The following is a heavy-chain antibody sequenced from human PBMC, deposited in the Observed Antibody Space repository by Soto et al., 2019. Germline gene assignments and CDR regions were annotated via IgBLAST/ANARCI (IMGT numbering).Heavy chain of an antibody. CDR2: ISAYNGNT. J-gene: IGHJ4*02. Sequence: ASVKVSCKASGYTFTSYGISWVRQAPGQGLEWMGWISAYNGNTNYAQKHQGRVTMTTDTSTSTAYMELRSLRSDDTAVYYCARDQWERYYDSSGYYPFDYWGQGTLVTVSS. D-gene: IGHD3-22*01. CDR1: GYTFTSYG. CDR3: ARDQWERYYDSSGYYPFDY. V-gene: IGHV1-18*01.